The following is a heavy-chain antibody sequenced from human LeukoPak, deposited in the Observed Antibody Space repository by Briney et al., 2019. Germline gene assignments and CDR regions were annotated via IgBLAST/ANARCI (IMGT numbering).Heavy chain of an antibody. CDR1: GITFSSYA. Sequence: GGSLRLSCAASGITFSSYAMHWVRQAPGKGLEWVAVISYDASSKYYTDSVKGRFTVSRDNSKNTLYLQMNTLRADDTAVYFCARDLMATIYYYYGMDVWGRGTTVTVSS. CDR3: ARDLMATIYYYYGMDV. CDR2: ISYDASSK. D-gene: IGHD5-24*01. V-gene: IGHV3-30-3*01. J-gene: IGHJ6*02.